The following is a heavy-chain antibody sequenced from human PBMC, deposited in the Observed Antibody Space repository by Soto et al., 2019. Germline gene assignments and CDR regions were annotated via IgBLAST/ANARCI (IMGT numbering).Heavy chain of an antibody. CDR1: GDSFNDYY. V-gene: IGHV1-2*02. CDR3: ARESGGATATLDYYYFYMDV. CDR2: INPNVGGT. D-gene: IGHD5-12*01. Sequence: VQLVQSGAEVKKPGASVKVSCKTSGDSFNDYYIHWVRQAPGQGLEWMGWINPNVGGTKYAQKFQGRVTVTRETSIRTGYMELRSLRSGDTAVYYCARESGGATATLDYYYFYMDVWGKGTTVTVSS. J-gene: IGHJ6*03.